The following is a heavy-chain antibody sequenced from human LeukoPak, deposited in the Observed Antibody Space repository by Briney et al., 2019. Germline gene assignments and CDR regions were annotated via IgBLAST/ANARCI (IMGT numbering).Heavy chain of an antibody. CDR3: AKGVVPAVLGDYYYYMDV. J-gene: IGHJ6*03. CDR2: ISGSGGST. D-gene: IGHD2-2*01. V-gene: IGHV3-23*01. CDR1: GFTFSSYA. Sequence: GGSLRLSSAASGFTFSSYAMSWVRPAPGKGLEWVSDISGSGGSTYYADSVKGRFTISRDNSKNTLYLQMNSLRAEDTAVYYCAKGVVPAVLGDYYYYMDVWGKGTTVTVSS.